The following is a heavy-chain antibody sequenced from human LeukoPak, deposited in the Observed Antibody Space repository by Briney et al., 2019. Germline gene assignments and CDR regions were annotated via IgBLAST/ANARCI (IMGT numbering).Heavy chain of an antibody. CDR1: GGSISSYY. D-gene: IGHD3-10*01. J-gene: IGHJ2*01. V-gene: IGHV4-59*08. Sequence: SETLSLTCTVSGGSISSYYWSWIRQPPGKGLEWIGYIYYSGSTNYNPSLKSRVTISVDTSKNQFSLKLSSVTAADTAAYYCARHESLYGSGRIDWYFDLWGRGTLVTVSS. CDR3: ARHESLYGSGRIDWYFDL. CDR2: IYYSGST.